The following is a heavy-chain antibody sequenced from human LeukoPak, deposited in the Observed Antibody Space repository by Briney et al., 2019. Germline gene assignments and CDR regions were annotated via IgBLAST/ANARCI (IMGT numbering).Heavy chain of an antibody. D-gene: IGHD4-23*01. CDR3: ARERSSLLRWRGAFDI. Sequence: GGSLRLSCAASGFTFSSYEMNWVRQAPGKGLEWVSYISSSGSTIYYADSVKGRFTISRDNAKNSLYLQMNSLRAEDTAVYYYARERSSLLRWRGAFDIWGQGTMVTVSS. J-gene: IGHJ3*02. CDR2: ISSSGSTI. CDR1: GFTFSSYE. V-gene: IGHV3-48*03.